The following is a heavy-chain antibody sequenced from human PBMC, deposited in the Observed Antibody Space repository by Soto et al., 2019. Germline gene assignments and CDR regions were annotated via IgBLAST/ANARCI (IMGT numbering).Heavy chain of an antibody. J-gene: IGHJ3*02. CDR1: GFTFSSYG. Sequence: QVQLVESGGGVVQPGRSLRLSCAASGFTFSSYGMHWVRQAPGKGLEWVAVISYDGSNKYYADSVKGRFTISRDNSKNTLYLQMNSLRAEDTAVYYCAKEAGDGYTWNAFDIWGQGTMVTVSS. V-gene: IGHV3-30*18. D-gene: IGHD5-12*01. CDR2: ISYDGSNK. CDR3: AKEAGDGYTWNAFDI.